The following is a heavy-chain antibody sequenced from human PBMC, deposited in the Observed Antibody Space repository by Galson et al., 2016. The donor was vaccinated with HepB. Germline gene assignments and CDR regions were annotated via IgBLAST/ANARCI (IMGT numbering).Heavy chain of an antibody. CDR3: VKGASYAFFS. J-gene: IGHJ5*02. V-gene: IGHV3-30*18. Sequence: SLRLSCAASGFTLTTYAMSWVRQTPGKGLEWVALMSTDAGDKYYADSVKGRFTISGDNSKNTLYLQMNSLRPEDTAVYFCVKGASYAFFSWGQGTLVTVSS. CDR2: MSTDAGDK. D-gene: IGHD3/OR15-3a*01. CDR1: GFTLTTYA.